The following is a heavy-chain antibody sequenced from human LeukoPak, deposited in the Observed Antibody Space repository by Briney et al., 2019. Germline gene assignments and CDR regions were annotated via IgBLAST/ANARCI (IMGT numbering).Heavy chain of an antibody. CDR2: IYYSGST. D-gene: IGHD6-13*01. CDR3: ARHSSSWEFDY. V-gene: IGHV4-61*01. J-gene: IGHJ4*02. CDR1: GGSVSSGSYY. Sequence: PSETLSLTCTVSGGSVSSGSYYWSWIRQPPGKGLEWIGYIYYSGSTNYNPSLKSRVTISVDTSKNQFSLKLSSVTAADTAVYYCARHSSSWEFDYWGQGTLVTVSS.